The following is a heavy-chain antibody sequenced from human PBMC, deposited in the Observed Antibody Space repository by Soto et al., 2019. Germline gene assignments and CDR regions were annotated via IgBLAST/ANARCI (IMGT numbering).Heavy chain of an antibody. CDR1: GYTFTSYA. CDR2: INAGNGNT. D-gene: IGHD2-21*02. J-gene: IGHJ4*02. CDR3: ARRCAYCGGDCYSY. V-gene: IGHV1-3*01. Sequence: ASVKVSCKASGYTFTSYAMHWVRQAPGQRLEWMGWINAGNGNTKYSQKLQGRVTITRDTSASTAYMELSSLRSEDTAVYYCARRCAYCGGDCYSYWGQGTLVTVSS.